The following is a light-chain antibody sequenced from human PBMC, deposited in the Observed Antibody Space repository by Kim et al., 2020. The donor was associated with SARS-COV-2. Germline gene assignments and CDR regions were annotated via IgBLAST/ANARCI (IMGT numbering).Light chain of an antibody. Sequence: QTAAITFSGQNLGDEYLSWYLQNPGQSPVLVMYQNINRPSGIPERFSGSTSRNTATLTISGTLPMDEADYFCQAWDSYTADVVFGGGTQLTVL. CDR3: QAWDSYTADVV. V-gene: IGLV3-1*01. J-gene: IGLJ2*01. CDR1: NLGDEY. CDR2: QNI.